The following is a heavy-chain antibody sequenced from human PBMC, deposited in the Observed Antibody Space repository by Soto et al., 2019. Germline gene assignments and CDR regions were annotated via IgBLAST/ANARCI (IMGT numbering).Heavy chain of an antibody. D-gene: IGHD3-22*01. J-gene: IGHJ4*02. Sequence: QVRLAESGGGVVQPGRSLRISCAASGFTFSSYGMHWVRQAPGKGLEWVAGIWYDGSNQYYTDSVKGRFTISRDNSKSTLYLRMISLRAEDTAVYYCAKGRAPGARSYYESSAFDDWGQGTLVTVSS. CDR2: IWYDGSNQ. CDR1: GFTFSSYG. V-gene: IGHV3-33*06. CDR3: AKGRAPGARSYYESSAFDD.